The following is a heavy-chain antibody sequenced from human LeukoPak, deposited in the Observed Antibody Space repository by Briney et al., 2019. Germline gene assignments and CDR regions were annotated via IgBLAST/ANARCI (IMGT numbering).Heavy chain of an antibody. V-gene: IGHV3-66*02. CDR3: ARSVCSGRSCFNFDY. D-gene: IGHD2-15*01. CDR1: GFTVSSNY. Sequence: GGSLRLSCAASGFTVSSNYMTWVRQAPGKGLEWVSLIYSGGSIYYADSVKGRFTISRDNSKNTLYLQMNNLRAEDTAVYYCARSVCSGRSCFNFDYGGQGTLVTVSS. CDR2: IYSGGSI. J-gene: IGHJ4*02.